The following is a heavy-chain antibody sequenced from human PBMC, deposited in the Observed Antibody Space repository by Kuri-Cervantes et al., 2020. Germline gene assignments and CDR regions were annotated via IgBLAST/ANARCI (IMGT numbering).Heavy chain of an antibody. CDR1: GFTFSSYG. CDR2: IWYDGSNK. CDR3: ARDGRAAAVGYYYYMDV. Sequence: GGSLRLSCAASGFTFSSYGMHWVRQAPGKGLEWVAVIWYDGSNKYYADSVKGRFTISRDNSKNTLCLQMNSLRAEDTAVYYCARDGRAAAVGYYYYMDVWGKGTTVTVSS. J-gene: IGHJ6*03. V-gene: IGHV3-33*01. D-gene: IGHD6-13*01.